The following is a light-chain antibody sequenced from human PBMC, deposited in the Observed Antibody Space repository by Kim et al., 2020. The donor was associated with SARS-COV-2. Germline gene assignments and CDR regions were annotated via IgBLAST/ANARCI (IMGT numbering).Light chain of an antibody. CDR1: QGISSD. V-gene: IGKV1-8*01. J-gene: IGKJ2*01. Sequence: ASTGDRVTITCRASQGISSDLAWYQQKPGKAPKLLIYAASTLQSGVPSRFSGSGSGTDFTLTISCLQSEDFATYYCQQYYSYPYTFGQGTKLEI. CDR3: QQYYSYPYT. CDR2: AAS.